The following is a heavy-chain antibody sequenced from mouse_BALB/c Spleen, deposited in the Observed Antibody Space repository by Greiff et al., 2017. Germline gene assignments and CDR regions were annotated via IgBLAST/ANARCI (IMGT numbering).Heavy chain of an antibody. CDR1: GFSLTSYD. CDR3: VRGGYYGSSYGYFDV. D-gene: IGHD1-1*01. Sequence: QVQLKESGPGLVAPSQSLSITCTVSGFSLTSYDISWIRQPPGKGLEWLGVIWTGGGTNYNSAFMSRLSISKDNSKSQVFLKMNSLQTDDTAIYYCVRGGYYGSSYGYFDVWGAGTTVTVSS. J-gene: IGHJ1*01. CDR2: IWTGGGT. V-gene: IGHV2-9-2*01.